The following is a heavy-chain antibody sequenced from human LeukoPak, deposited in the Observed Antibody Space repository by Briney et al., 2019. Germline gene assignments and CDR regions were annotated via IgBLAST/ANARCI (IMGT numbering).Heavy chain of an antibody. D-gene: IGHD3-22*01. V-gene: IGHV4-39*01. Sequence: PSETLSLTCTVSGDSISSSNYYWGWIRQPPGKGLEWIGSIYYSGSTYYNPSLKSRVTISVDTSKNQFSLKLSSVTAADTAVYYCARLRGYYDSSGYYSVATHYFDYWGQGTLVTVSS. CDR1: GDSISSSNYY. CDR3: ARLRGYYDSSGYYSVATHYFDY. CDR2: IYYSGST. J-gene: IGHJ4*02.